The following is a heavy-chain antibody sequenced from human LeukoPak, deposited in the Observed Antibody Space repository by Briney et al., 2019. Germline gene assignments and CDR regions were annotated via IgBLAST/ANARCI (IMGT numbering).Heavy chain of an antibody. D-gene: IGHD3-3*01. CDR1: GYTFTGYY. CDR3: ARGPDTRVFGGLPYYYYMDV. V-gene: IGHV1-2*06. J-gene: IGHJ6*03. CDR2: INPNSGGT. Sequence: ASVKVSCKASGYTFTGYYMHWVRQAPGQGLEWMGRINPNSGGTNYAQKFQGRVTMTRDTSISTAYMELSRLRSDDTAVYYCARGPDTRVFGGLPYYYYMDVWGKGTTVTVSS.